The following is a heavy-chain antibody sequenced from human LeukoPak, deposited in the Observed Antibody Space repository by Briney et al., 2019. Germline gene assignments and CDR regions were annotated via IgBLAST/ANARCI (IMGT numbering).Heavy chain of an antibody. J-gene: IGHJ4*02. CDR3: ARGIWRGYYRKYYFDY. D-gene: IGHD3-3*01. CDR1: GGSFSGYY. CDR2: INHSGST. V-gene: IGHV4-34*01. Sequence: SETLSLTCAVYGGSFSGYYWSWIRQPPGKGLEWIGEINHSGSTNYNPSLKSRVTTSVDTSKNQFSLKLSSVTAADTAVYYCARGIWRGYYRKYYFDYWGQGTLVTVSS.